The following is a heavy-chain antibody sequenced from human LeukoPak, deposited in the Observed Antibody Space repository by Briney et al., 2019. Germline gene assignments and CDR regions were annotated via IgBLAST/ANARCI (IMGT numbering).Heavy chain of an antibody. J-gene: IGHJ4*02. V-gene: IGHV1-18*01. Sequence: ASVKVSCKTSGYTFTNYGISWVRQAPGQGLEWMGWISAYNGATNDARKFQGRVAMTTDTSTSTAYMELGSLRSDDTAVYYCARDRSYGPYNFEDWGQGTLVTVSS. D-gene: IGHD3-16*01. CDR1: GYTFTNYG. CDR3: ARDRSYGPYNFED. CDR2: ISAYNGAT.